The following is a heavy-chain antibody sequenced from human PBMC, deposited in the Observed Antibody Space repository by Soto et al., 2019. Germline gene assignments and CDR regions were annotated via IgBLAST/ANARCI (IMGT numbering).Heavy chain of an antibody. V-gene: IGHV4-59*08. CDR3: ARHYGSGTYPLDS. CDR2: IYNSGTT. D-gene: IGHD3-10*01. Sequence: QVQLQESGPGLVKPSETLSLICTVSGGSISGYYWSWLRQSPGKGLEWIASIYNSGTTNYNPSLTRRTTISVDTSKNQFSLKLSSVTAADTAVYYCARHYGSGTYPLDSWDQGTLVNVST. CDR1: GGSISGYY. J-gene: IGHJ4*02.